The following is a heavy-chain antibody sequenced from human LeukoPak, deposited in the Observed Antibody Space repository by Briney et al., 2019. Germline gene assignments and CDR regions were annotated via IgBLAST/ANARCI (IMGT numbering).Heavy chain of an antibody. J-gene: IGHJ6*02. CDR2: MNPNSGNT. D-gene: IGHD3-3*01. CDR3: ARLANYDFWGGYYYYGMDV. CDR1: GYTFTSYD. Sequence: ASVKVSCKASGYTFTSYDINWVRQATGQGLEWMGWMNPNSGNTGYAQKFQGRVTMTRNTSISTAYMELSSLRSEDMAVYYCARLANYDFWGGYYYYGMDVWGQGTTVTVSS. V-gene: IGHV1-8*01.